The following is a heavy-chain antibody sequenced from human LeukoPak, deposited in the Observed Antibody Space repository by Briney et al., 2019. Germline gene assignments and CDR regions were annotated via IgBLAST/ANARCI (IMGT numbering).Heavy chain of an antibody. CDR1: GYTFTGYY. V-gene: IGHV1-2*06. Sequence: ASVKVSCKASGYTFTGYYMHWVRQAPGQGLEWMGRINPSSGGTDYAQKFQGRVTMTRDTSLSTAFMELSRLRSDDTAVYNCARGKSHYFDYWGQGTLVTVSS. CDR2: INPSSGGT. CDR3: ARGKSHYFDY. J-gene: IGHJ4*02.